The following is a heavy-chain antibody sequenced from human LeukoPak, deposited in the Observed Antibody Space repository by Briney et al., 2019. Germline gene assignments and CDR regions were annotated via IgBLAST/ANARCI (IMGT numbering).Heavy chain of an antibody. D-gene: IGHD3-22*01. V-gene: IGHV4-34*01. CDR1: GWSFSGYY. J-gene: IGHJ3*02. CDR3: AKSNGYGLIDI. CDR2: SNHSGST. Sequence: SETLSLTCAVYGWSFSGYYWRWIRQPPGRGLEGIVGSNHSGSTNYNPSPKSRVTISVDTSKIQSSLTLTSVTAADPAVYYCAKSNGYGLIDIWGQGTVVTVSS.